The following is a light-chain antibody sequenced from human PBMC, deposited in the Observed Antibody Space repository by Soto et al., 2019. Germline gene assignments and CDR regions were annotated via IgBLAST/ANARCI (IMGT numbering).Light chain of an antibody. CDR1: QSISSY. Sequence: DIQMTQSPSSLSASVGDRVTITCRASQSISSYLNWYQQKPGKAPKLLIYAASSLQSGVPSRFSGSVSGTDFTLTISSLHPKDFATYSCQKINSPPLPSGQGTRREIK. CDR2: AAS. V-gene: IGKV1-39*01. CDR3: QKINSPPLP. J-gene: IGKJ5*01.